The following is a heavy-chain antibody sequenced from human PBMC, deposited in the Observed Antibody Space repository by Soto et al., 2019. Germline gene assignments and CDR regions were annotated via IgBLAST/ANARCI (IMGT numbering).Heavy chain of an antibody. CDR2: IIPIFGTA. CDR1: GGTFSSYA. Sequence: ASVKVSCKASGGTFSSYAISWVRQAPGQGLEWMGGIIPIFGTANYAQKFQGRVTITADKSTSTAYMELSSLRSEDTAVYYCARDPDIVVVPAASGYGMDVWGQGTMVTVSS. V-gene: IGHV1-69*06. CDR3: ARDPDIVVVPAASGYGMDV. D-gene: IGHD2-2*01. J-gene: IGHJ6*02.